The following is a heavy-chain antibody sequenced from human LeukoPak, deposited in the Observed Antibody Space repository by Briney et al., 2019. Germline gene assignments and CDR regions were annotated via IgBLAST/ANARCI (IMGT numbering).Heavy chain of an antibody. CDR3: ARAHCYDTSGYFVRHWFDP. D-gene: IGHD3-22*01. J-gene: IGHJ5*02. V-gene: IGHV4-4*02. CDR1: GGSITSSRW. CDR2: IYHGGTT. Sequence: SETLSLTCAVSGGSITSSRWWSWARQPPGKGLEGIGKIYHGGTTNYNPSLKSRLTMSVDESKNQFSLKLSSVTAADTAVYYCARAHCYDTSGYFVRHWFDPWGQGTLVTVSS.